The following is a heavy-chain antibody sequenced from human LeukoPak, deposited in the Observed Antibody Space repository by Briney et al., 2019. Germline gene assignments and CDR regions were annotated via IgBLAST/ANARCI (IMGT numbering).Heavy chain of an antibody. V-gene: IGHV4-4*07. CDR2: IYTSGST. CDR1: GGSISSYY. J-gene: IGHJ5*02. CDR3: ARAPDYGDYLNWFDP. D-gene: IGHD4-17*01. Sequence: PSETLSLTCTVSGGSISSYYWSWIRQPAGKGLEWIGRIYTSGSTNYNPSLKSRVTISVDKSKNQFSLKLSSVTAADTAAYYCARAPDYGDYLNWFDPWGQGTLVTVSS.